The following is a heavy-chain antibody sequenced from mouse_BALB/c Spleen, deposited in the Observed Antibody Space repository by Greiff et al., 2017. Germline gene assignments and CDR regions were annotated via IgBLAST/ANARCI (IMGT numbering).Heavy chain of an antibody. Sequence: GQLQQSGPELVKPGASVKIPCKASGYTFTDYNMDWVKQSHGKSLEWIGDINPNNGGTIYNQKFKGKATLTVDKSSSTAYMELRSLTSEDTAVYYCARRYYGYAYFDYWGQGTTLTVSS. CDR1: GYTFTDYN. D-gene: IGHD2-2*01. V-gene: IGHV1-18*01. CDR2: INPNNGGT. CDR3: ARRYYGYAYFDY. J-gene: IGHJ2*01.